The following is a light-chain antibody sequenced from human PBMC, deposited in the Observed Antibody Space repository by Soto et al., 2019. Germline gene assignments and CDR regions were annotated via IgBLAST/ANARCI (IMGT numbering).Light chain of an antibody. V-gene: IGKV3-20*01. J-gene: IGKJ1*01. CDR3: QQYNNWPPVT. CDR1: QSVSSSY. Sequence: EIVLTQSPCTLSLSPGERATLSCRASQSVSSSYLAWYQQKPGQAPRLLIYGASSRATGIPDRFSGSGSGTDFTLTISRLEPEDFAVYYCQQYNNWPPVTFGQGTKVDIK. CDR2: GAS.